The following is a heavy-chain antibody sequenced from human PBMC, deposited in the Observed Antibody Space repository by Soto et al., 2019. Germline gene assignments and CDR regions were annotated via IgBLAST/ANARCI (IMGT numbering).Heavy chain of an antibody. CDR3: ARGVGGSVTVYYYYYMDV. J-gene: IGHJ6*03. D-gene: IGHD3-10*01. CDR1: GGSFSGYY. CDR2: INHSGST. Sequence: QVQLQQWGAGLLKPSETLSLTCAVYGGSFSGYYWSWIRQPPGKGLEWIGEINHSGSTNYNPSLKSRVTISVDTSKNQFSLKLSSVTAADTAVYYCARGVGGSVTVYYYYYMDVWGKGTTVTVSS. V-gene: IGHV4-34*01.